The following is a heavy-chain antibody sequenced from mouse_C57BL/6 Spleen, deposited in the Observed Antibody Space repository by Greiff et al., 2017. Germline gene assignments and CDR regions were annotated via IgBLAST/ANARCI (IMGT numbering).Heavy chain of an antibody. V-gene: IGHV2-2*01. D-gene: IGHD2-1*01. J-gene: IGHJ1*03. CDR3: ARGLYGNEYFDV. CDR2: IWSGGST. Sequence: QVQLKESGPGLVQPSQSLSITCTVSGFSLTSYGVHWVRQSPGKGLEWLGVIWSGGSTDYNAAFISRLSISKDNSKSQVFFKMNSLQADDTAIYYCARGLYGNEYFDVWGTGTTVTVSS. CDR1: GFSLTSYG.